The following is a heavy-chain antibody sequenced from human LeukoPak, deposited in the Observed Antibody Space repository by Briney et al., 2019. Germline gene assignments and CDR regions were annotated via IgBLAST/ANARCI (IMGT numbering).Heavy chain of an antibody. V-gene: IGHV3-33*08. CDR2: IWYDGSNK. D-gene: IGHD6-6*01. CDR1: GFTVSSNY. Sequence: AGGSLRLSCAASGFTVSSNYMSWVRQAPGKGLEWVAVIWYDGSNKYYADSVKGRFTISRDNSKNTLYLQMNSLRAEDTAVYYCARDLHSSSSLWGQGTLVTVSS. CDR3: ARDLHSSSSL. J-gene: IGHJ4*02.